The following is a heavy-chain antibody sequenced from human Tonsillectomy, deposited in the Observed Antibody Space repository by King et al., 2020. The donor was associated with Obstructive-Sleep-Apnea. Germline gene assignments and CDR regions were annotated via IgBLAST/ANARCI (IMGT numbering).Heavy chain of an antibody. V-gene: IGHV4-59*02. Sequence: QLQESGPGLVKPSETLSLTCTVSGGSVSSYYWSWIRQPPGKGLEWIGYIYYSGSTNYNPSLKSRVTISVDTSKNQFSLKLSSVTCADTAVYYCARDLVKYDQVWGSYRSDWYFDLWGRGTLVTVSS. CDR1: GGSVSSYY. CDR3: ARDLVKYDQVWGSYRSDWYFDL. CDR2: IYYSGST. D-gene: IGHD3-16*02. J-gene: IGHJ2*01.